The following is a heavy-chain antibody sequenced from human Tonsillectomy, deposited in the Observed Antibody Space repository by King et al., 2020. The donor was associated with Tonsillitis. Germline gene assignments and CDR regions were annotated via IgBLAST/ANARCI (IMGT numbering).Heavy chain of an antibody. CDR1: GGTFSNYA. V-gene: IGHV1-69*09. CDR3: ARDSGYCSGGSCYGFYYYYMDV. D-gene: IGHD2-15*01. J-gene: IGHJ6*03. CDR2: IIPILGIT. Sequence: LQLVQSGAEVKKPGSSVKVSCKASGGTFSNYAISWVRQAPGQGLEWMGRIIPILGITNYAQRFQGRVTITADISTSTAYMELSSLKSEDTAVYYCARDSGYCSGGSCYGFYYYYMDVWGKGTTVTVSS.